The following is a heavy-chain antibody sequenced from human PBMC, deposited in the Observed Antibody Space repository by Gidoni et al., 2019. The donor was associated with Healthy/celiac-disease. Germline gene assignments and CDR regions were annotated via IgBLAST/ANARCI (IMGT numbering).Heavy chain of an antibody. CDR3: AKDLDYYDKDVTGAFDI. D-gene: IGHD3-22*01. CDR2: ISYDGSNK. CDR1: GFTFSSYG. Sequence: QVQLVESGGGVVQPGRSLRLSCAASGFTFSSYGMHWVRQAPGKGLEWVAVISYDGSNKYYADSVKGRFTISRDNSKNTLYLQMNSLRAEDTAVYYCAKDLDYYDKDVTGAFDIWGQGTMVTVSS. V-gene: IGHV3-30*18. J-gene: IGHJ3*02.